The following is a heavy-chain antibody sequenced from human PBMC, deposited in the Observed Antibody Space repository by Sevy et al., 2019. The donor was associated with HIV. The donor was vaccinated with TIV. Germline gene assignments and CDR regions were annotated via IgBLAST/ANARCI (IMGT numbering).Heavy chain of an antibody. J-gene: IGHJ4*02. Sequence: GGSLRLSCAASGFTFSSYSMNWVRQAPGKGLEWVSSISSSSSYIYYADSMKGRFTISRDNAKNSLYLQMNSLRAEDTAVHYCARDMKRYSSSSGVDYWGQGTLVTVSS. CDR1: GFTFSSYS. CDR2: ISSSSSYI. D-gene: IGHD6-6*01. CDR3: ARDMKRYSSSSGVDY. V-gene: IGHV3-21*01.